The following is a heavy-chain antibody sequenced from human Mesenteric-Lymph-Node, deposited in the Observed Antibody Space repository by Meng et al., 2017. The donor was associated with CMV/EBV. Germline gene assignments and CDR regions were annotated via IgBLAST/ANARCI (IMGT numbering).Heavy chain of an antibody. D-gene: IGHD2-21*02. CDR3: ARASLRDSYLDY. J-gene: IGHJ4*02. CDR1: GFTFSTYA. V-gene: IGHV3-30*10. CDR2: ISVDGTDE. Sequence: GESLKISCAASGFTFSTYALHWVRQAPGKGLEWVACISVDGTDEYYIDSVKGRFTISRDNSKNTAYLNMNSLTTEDTAIYYCARASLRDSYLDYWGQGTLVTVSS.